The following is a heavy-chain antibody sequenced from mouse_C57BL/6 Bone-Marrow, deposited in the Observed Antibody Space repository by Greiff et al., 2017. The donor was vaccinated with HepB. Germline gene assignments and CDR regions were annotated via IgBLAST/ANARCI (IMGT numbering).Heavy chain of an antibody. CDR1: GFSFNTYA. CDR3: VRRGVTTGAWFAY. D-gene: IGHD2-2*01. J-gene: IGHJ3*01. CDR2: IRSKSNNYAT. V-gene: IGHV10-1*01. Sequence: EVKLVESGGGLVQPKGSLKLSCAASGFSFNTYAMNWVRQAPGKGLEWVARIRSKSNNYATYYADSVKDRFTISRDDSESMLYLQMNNLKTEDTAMYYCVRRGVTTGAWFAYWGQGTLVTVSA.